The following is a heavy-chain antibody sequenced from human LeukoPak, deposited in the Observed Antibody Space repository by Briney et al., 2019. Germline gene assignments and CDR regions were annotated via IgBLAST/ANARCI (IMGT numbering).Heavy chain of an antibody. CDR1: FGSLSTDSPY. Sequence: PSERMSLTCPVSFGSLSTDSPYWDWLRDPPGSGLEWFARIYFGGTTQYNPSLKSRATISIATSNNRFSLRLTSATAADTAVYYCARWSSDWENNYFDPCGQGILVTVSS. CDR2: IYFGGTT. V-gene: IGHV4-39*07. J-gene: IGHJ5*02. D-gene: IGHD6-19*01. CDR3: ARWSSDWENNYFDP.